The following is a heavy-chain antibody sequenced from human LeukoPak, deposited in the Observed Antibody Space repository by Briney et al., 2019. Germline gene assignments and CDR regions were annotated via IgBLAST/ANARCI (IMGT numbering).Heavy chain of an antibody. Sequence: GESLKISCKGSGYSFTSYWIGWVRQMPGKGLEWMGIIYTGDSDTRYSPSFQGQVTISADKSISTAYLQWSSLKASDTAMYYCARTNYYDILTGYPPLGFDYWGQGTLVTVSS. V-gene: IGHV5-51*01. D-gene: IGHD3-9*01. J-gene: IGHJ4*02. CDR2: IYTGDSDT. CDR3: ARTNYYDILTGYPPLGFDY. CDR1: GYSFTSYW.